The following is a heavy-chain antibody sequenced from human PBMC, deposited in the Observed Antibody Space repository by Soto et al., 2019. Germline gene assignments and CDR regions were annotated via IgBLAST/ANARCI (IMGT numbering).Heavy chain of an antibody. CDR1: GFSLTDTRMG. V-gene: IGHV2-26*01. D-gene: IGHD3-22*01. Sequence: SGPTLVYPTETLTLTCSVSGFSLTDTRMGVSWIRQAPGKALEWLAHIISNDDKSYSTSLKSRLTISKDTSKSQVVLRMTNMDPVDTGRYYCARALFYSDSDGYYFEFDYWGPGTLVTV. J-gene: IGHJ4*02. CDR2: IISNDDK. CDR3: ARALFYSDSDGYYFEFDY.